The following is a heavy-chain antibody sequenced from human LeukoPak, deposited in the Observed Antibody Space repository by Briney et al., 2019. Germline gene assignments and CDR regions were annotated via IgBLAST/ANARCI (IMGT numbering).Heavy chain of an antibody. CDR2: IRYDGSNK. J-gene: IGHJ4*02. D-gene: IGHD1-26*01. V-gene: IGHV3-30*02. CDR1: GFTFSSYG. CDR3: AKDRGSYYEVLGFDY. Sequence: GGSLRLSCAASGFTFSSYGMHWVRQAPGKGLEWVAFIRYDGSNKYYADSVKGRFTISRDNSKNTLYLQMNSLRAEDTAVYYCAKDRGSYYEVLGFDYWGQGTLVTVSS.